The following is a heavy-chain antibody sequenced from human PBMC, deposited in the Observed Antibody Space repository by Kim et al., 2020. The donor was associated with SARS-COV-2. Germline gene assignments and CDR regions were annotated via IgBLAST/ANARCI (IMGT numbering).Heavy chain of an antibody. CDR3: ARGLGWGSYYFDY. J-gene: IGHJ4*02. D-gene: IGHD3-16*01. V-gene: IGHV6-1*01. Sequence: YAVSVKSRITINPDTSKNQFSLQLNSVTPEDTAVYYCARGLGWGSYYFDYWGQGTLVTVSS.